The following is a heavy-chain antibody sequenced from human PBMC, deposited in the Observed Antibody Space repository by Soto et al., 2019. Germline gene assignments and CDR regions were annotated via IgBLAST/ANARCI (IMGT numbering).Heavy chain of an antibody. J-gene: IGHJ4*02. Sequence: GGSLRLSCAASGFTFGDYWMSWIRQAPGKGLEWVANIKKDGSETYYVDSVKGRFTISRDNAKNSLYLQMNSLRAEDTALYYCAKGIYYGSGSSINFDYWGQGTLVTVSS. CDR3: AKGIYYGSGSSINFDY. CDR2: IKKDGSET. D-gene: IGHD3-10*01. V-gene: IGHV3-7*03. CDR1: GFTFGDYW.